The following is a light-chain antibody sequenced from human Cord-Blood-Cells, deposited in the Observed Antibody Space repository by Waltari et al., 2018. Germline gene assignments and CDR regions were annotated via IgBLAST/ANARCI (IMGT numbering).Light chain of an antibody. CDR1: QSISSY. CDR3: QQSYSTPWT. J-gene: IGKJ1*01. Sequence: DIQMTQSPSSLSASVGDRVIITCRASQSISSYLNWYQQKPGKAPKLLIYAASNLQSGVASRLSGSGSGTDFTLTISSLQPEDFATYYCQQSYSTPWTFGQGTKVEIK. CDR2: AAS. V-gene: IGKV1-39*01.